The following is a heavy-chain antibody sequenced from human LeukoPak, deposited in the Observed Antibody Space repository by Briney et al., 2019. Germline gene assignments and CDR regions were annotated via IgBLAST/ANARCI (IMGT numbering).Heavy chain of an antibody. CDR2: IIPIHAPA. CDR1: GGTFNKHA. CDR3: ARGAHSGSFSSWFHP. D-gene: IGHD3-10*01. Sequence: ASVKVSCKASGGTFNKHAITWVRQAPGQGLEWMGGIIPIHAPARYAQNFQGRVTITTDESTSTAYMELTSLKSEDTALYYCARGAHSGSFSSWFHPWGQGTLVTVSS. V-gene: IGHV1-69*05. J-gene: IGHJ5*02.